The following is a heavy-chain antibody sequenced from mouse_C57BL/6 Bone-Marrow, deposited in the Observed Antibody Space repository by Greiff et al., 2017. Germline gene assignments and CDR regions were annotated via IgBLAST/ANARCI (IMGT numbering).Heavy chain of an antibody. Sequence: EVQLQESGAELVKPGASVKLSCTASGFNINDYYMHWVKQRTEQGLEWIGRIDPEDGETNYARKFQGKATITADTSSNTAYLQLSSLTSEDTAVYYYALDDYDAGDYWGQGNTLTVSA. D-gene: IGHD2-4*01. J-gene: IGHJ2*01. V-gene: IGHV14-2*01. CDR3: ALDDYDAGDY. CDR1: GFNINDYY. CDR2: IDPEDGET.